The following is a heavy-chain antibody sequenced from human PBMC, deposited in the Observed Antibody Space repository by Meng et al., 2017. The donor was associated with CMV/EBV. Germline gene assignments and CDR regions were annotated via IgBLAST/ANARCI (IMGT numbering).Heavy chain of an antibody. CDR3: ARDFYGDYVRSSFDY. Sequence: SEFAFSSFAMHWVRQAPGKGLEWVAIISNDGSDKYYADSVKGRFTISRDNSNNTLFLQMNSLRAEDTAVYYCARDFYGDYVRSSFDYWGQGILVTVSS. CDR2: ISNDGSDK. CDR1: EFAFSSFA. J-gene: IGHJ4*02. D-gene: IGHD4-17*01. V-gene: IGHV3-30-3*01.